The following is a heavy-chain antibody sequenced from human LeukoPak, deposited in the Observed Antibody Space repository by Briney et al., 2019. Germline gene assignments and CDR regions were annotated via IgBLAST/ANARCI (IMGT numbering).Heavy chain of an antibody. J-gene: IGHJ4*02. V-gene: IGHV4-59*01. CDR2: IYYSGST. CDR3: ARDYYGSGSRDYFDY. D-gene: IGHD3-10*01. Sequence: PSETLSLTCTVPGGSISSYYWSWIRQPPGKGLEWIGYIYYSGSTNYNPSLKSRVTISVDTSKNQFSLKLSSVTAADTAVYYCARDYYGSGSRDYFDYWGQGTLVTVSS. CDR1: GGSISSYY.